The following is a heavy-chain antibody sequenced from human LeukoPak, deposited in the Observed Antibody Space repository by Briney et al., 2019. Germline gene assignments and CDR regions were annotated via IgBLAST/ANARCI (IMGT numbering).Heavy chain of an antibody. CDR3: ARDKREYYYDSSGYRDAFDI. CDR2: IIPIFGTA. Sequence: SVKVSCKASGGTFSSYAISWVRQAPGQGLEWMGGIIPIFGTANYAQKFQGRVTITSDESTSTAYMELSSLRSEDTALYYCARDKREYYYDSSGYRDAFDIWGQGTMVTVSS. CDR1: GGTFSSYA. J-gene: IGHJ3*02. V-gene: IGHV1-69*01. D-gene: IGHD3-22*01.